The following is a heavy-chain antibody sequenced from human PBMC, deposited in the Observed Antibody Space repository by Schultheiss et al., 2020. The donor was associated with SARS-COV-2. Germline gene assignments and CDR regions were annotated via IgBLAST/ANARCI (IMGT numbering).Heavy chain of an antibody. D-gene: IGHD1-26*01. J-gene: IGHJ5*02. V-gene: IGHV4-61*08. CDR1: GGSISSGGYY. Sequence: SETLSLTCTVSGGSISSGGYYWSWIRQHPGKGLEWIGYIYYSGSTNYNPSLKSRVTISVDTSKNQFSLKLSSVTAADTAVYYCARAVDGALTTSGQGTLVTVPQ. CDR2: IYYSGST. CDR3: ARAVDGALTT.